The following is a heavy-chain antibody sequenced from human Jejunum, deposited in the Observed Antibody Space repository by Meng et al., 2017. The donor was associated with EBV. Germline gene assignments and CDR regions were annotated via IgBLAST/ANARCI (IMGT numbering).Heavy chain of an antibody. D-gene: IGHD2-21*02. CDR3: AADRSAYCGSDCIPLDY. CDR1: GSHVSSRSCC. V-gene: IGHV4-61*01. CDR2: LYYSGRS. Sequence: VQLAVSGPWLVKPSDTLSLTATGSGSHVSSRSCCWYWIRQPPGKGLEWIGYLYYSGRSNYSLSTKSRVTITIDVSKTQFSSKLNSVTAADTVVYYCAADRSAYCGSDCIPLDYWGQGTLVTVSS. J-gene: IGHJ4*02.